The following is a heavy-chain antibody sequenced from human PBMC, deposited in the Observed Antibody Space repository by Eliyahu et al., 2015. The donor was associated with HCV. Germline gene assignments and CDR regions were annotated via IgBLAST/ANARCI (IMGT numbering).Heavy chain of an antibody. D-gene: IGHD6-13*01. CDR3: ARYLRSPIAAAGTPDSY. CDR2: IIPIFGTA. J-gene: IGHJ4*02. V-gene: IGHV1-69*01. Sequence: QVQLVQSGAEVKKPGSSVKVSCKASGGTFSSYAISWVRQAPGQGLEWMGGIIPIFGTANYAQKFQGRVTITADESTSTAYMELSSLRSEDTAVYYCARYLRSPIAAAGTPDSYWGQGTLVTVSS. CDR1: GGTFSSYA.